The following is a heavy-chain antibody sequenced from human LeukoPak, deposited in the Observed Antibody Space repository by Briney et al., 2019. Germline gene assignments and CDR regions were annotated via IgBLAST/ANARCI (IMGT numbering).Heavy chain of an antibody. CDR1: GFTFSSYS. Sequence: GGPLRLSCAASGFTFSSYSMNWVRQAPGKGLEWVSYISSSSSTIYYADSVKGRFTISRDNAKNTLYLQMNSPRAEDTAVYYCARVLALGQQLVSWGQGTLVTVSS. CDR3: ARVLALGQQLVS. D-gene: IGHD6-13*01. V-gene: IGHV3-48*04. J-gene: IGHJ4*02. CDR2: ISSSSSTI.